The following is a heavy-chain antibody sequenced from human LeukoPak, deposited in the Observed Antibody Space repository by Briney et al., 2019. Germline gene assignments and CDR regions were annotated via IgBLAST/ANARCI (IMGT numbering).Heavy chain of an antibody. J-gene: IGHJ4*02. D-gene: IGHD3-16*01. Sequence: GGSLRLSCAASGFTFSSYEMKWVRQAPGKGLEWVSYISSSGSTMYYADSVKGRFTISRDNVKNSLYLQMNSLRAEDTAVYYCARGWGSDYWGQGTLATVSS. CDR2: ISSSGSTM. CDR3: ARGWGSDY. V-gene: IGHV3-48*03. CDR1: GFTFSSYE.